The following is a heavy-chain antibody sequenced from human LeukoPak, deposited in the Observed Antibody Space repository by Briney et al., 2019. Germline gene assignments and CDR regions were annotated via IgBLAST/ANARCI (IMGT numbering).Heavy chain of an antibody. Sequence: SETLSLTCTVSAGSISSNSHHWGWIRQSPGKGLEWIGSVYYGRTTYYNPSLNSRVTISVVTSKNQFSLQLNSVTAADTAVYYCARGPDYYDSSGYYPDYWGQGTLVTVSS. J-gene: IGHJ4*02. CDR2: VYYGRTT. D-gene: IGHD3-22*01. CDR1: AGSISSNSHH. CDR3: ARGPDYYDSSGYYPDY. V-gene: IGHV4-39*01.